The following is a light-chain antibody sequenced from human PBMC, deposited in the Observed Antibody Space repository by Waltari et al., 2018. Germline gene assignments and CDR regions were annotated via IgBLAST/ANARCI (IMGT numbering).Light chain of an antibody. V-gene: IGKV3-20*01. Sequence: IVLTQSPGTLSLSPGDKATLSCRTSQSISNRYLAWYQQKPGQVPRLLIYATFSRASGIPDRFSGSGSETDFTLTISSLEPEDFAVYYCQEYGSSPEFTFGPGTTVDI. CDR1: QSISNRY. CDR2: ATF. CDR3: QEYGSSPEFT. J-gene: IGKJ3*01.